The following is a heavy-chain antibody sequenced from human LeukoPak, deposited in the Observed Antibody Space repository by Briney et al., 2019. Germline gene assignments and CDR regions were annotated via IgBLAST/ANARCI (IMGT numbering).Heavy chain of an antibody. D-gene: IGHD1-26*01. J-gene: IGHJ4*02. CDR3: TGGSYSRYFDY. V-gene: IGHV4-30-4*08. Sequence: SETLSLTCTVSGGSIISRTYYWSWIRQPPGKGLEWIGYIYYSGSTYYNPSLKSRVTISVDTSKNQFSLKLSSVTAADTAVYYCTGGSYSRYFDYWGQGTLVTVSS. CDR2: IYYSGST. CDR1: GGSIISRTYY.